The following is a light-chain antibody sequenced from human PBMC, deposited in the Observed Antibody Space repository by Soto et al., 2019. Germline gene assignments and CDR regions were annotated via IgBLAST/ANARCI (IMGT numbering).Light chain of an antibody. CDR2: SAS. V-gene: IGKV1-39*01. J-gene: IGKJ4*01. Sequence: DIQMTQSPSSLSASVGDSVTISGRASQSISRYLNWYQQKPGKAPKLLIFSASGLQSGVPSRFSGGGYGTEFTLTISSLQLEDFATYYCQQSHTNPLTFGGGTKVEIK. CDR1: QSISRY. CDR3: QQSHTNPLT.